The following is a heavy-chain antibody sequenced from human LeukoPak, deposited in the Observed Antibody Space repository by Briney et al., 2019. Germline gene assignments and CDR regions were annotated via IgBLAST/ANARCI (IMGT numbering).Heavy chain of an antibody. V-gene: IGHV3-23*01. J-gene: IGHJ4*02. Sequence: HPGGSLRLSCAASGFTFSSYAMSWVRQAPGKGLEWVSAISGSGGSTYYADSVKGRFTISRDNSKNTLYLQMNSLRAEDTAVHYCAKDIKGYSSSSLFLAWGQGTLVTVSS. CDR2: ISGSGGST. D-gene: IGHD6-6*01. CDR1: GFTFSSYA. CDR3: AKDIKGYSSSSLFLA.